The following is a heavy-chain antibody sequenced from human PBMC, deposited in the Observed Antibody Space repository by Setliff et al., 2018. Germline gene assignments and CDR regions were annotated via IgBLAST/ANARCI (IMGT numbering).Heavy chain of an antibody. CDR3: ARVRYSGSYGY. J-gene: IGHJ4*02. CDR2: INHSGST. CDR1: GGSFSGYY. V-gene: IGHV4-34*01. D-gene: IGHD1-26*01. Sequence: SETLSLTCAVYGGSFSGYYWSWIRQPPGKGLEWIGEINHSGSTNYNPSLKSRVTISVDTSKNQFSLKLSSVTAADTAVYYCARVRYSGSYGYWGQGTLVTVSS.